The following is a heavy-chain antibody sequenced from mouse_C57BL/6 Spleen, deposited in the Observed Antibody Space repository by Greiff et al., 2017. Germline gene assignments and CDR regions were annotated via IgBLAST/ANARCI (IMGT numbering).Heavy chain of an antibody. V-gene: IGHV5-9-1*02. CDR3: TRDHDGYYPFAY. J-gene: IGHJ3*01. Sequence: EVQGVESGEGLVKPGGSLKLSCAASGFTFSSYAMSWVRQTPEKRLEWVAYISSGGDYIYYADTVKGRFTISRDNARNTLYLQMSSLKSEDTAMYYCTRDHDGYYPFAYWGQGTLVTVSA. CDR1: GFTFSSYA. CDR2: ISSGGDYI. D-gene: IGHD2-3*01.